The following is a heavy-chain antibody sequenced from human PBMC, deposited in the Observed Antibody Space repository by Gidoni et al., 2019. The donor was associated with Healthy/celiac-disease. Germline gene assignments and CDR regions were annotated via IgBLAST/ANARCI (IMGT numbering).Heavy chain of an antibody. J-gene: IGHJ4*02. CDR3: ATPRYYYDSSGYVY. Sequence: QLQLQESGPGLVKPSETLSLTCTVSGCSISSSSYYWGWLRQPPGKGLEWIGSIYYSGSTYYNPSLKSRVTISVDTSKNQFSLKLSSVTAADTAVYYCATPRYYYDSSGYVYWGQGTLVTVSS. V-gene: IGHV4-39*01. CDR2: IYYSGST. D-gene: IGHD3-22*01. CDR1: GCSISSSSYY.